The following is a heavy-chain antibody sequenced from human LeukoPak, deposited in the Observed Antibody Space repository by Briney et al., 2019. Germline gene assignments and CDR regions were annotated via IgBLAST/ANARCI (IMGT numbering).Heavy chain of an antibody. CDR1: GFTVSSNY. CDR3: ARTYDSSSFYFDY. Sequence: GGSLRLSCAASGFTVSSNYMSWVRHAPGKGLEWVSVIYSGGSTYYADSVKGRFTISRDNSKNTLYLQMNSLRAEDTAVYYCARTYDSSSFYFDYWGQGTLVTVSS. V-gene: IGHV3-66*01. J-gene: IGHJ4*02. D-gene: IGHD6-13*01. CDR2: IYSGGST.